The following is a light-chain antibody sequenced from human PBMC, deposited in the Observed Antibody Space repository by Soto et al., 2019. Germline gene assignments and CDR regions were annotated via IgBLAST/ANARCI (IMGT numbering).Light chain of an antibody. CDR2: GTS. V-gene: IGKV3-20*01. CDR1: QSVSSTY. J-gene: IGKJ2*01. Sequence: EIVLTQSPGTLSLSPGERATLSCRASQSVSSTYLAWYQQKPGQAPRLVIYGTSSRATGIPDRFSGSGSGTDFILTISRLEPEYFAVYYCQQYGDSPPNTFGQGTKLEIK. CDR3: QQYGDSPPNT.